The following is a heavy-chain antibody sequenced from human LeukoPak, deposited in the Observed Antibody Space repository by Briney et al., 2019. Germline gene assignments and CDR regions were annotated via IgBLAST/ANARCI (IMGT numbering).Heavy chain of an antibody. V-gene: IGHV4-30-4*01. CDR1: GGSISSGDYY. D-gene: IGHD6-25*01. J-gene: IGHJ5*02. CDR3: ARDPGQRGFDP. CDR2: IYYSGST. Sequence: SQTLSLTCTVSGGSISSGDYYWSWIRQPPGKGLEWIGYIYYSGSTYYNPSLKSRVTISVDTSKNQFSLKLSSVTAADTAMYYWARDPGQRGFDPWGQEPLVTVPS.